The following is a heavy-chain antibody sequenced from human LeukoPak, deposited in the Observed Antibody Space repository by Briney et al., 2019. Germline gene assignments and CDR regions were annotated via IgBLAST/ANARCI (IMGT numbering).Heavy chain of an antibody. J-gene: IGHJ5*02. CDR1: GYTLTDSW. D-gene: IGHD2-8*01. Sequence: GGSLKLSRKASGYTLTDSWIGWVPQKSGKGLEWLAVIHPADPASRYSPSFHGQFFISVDRSMNTADLQWSSLKASDSAVYYCVKGWRGSLYDPADHWGQGTLVTVSP. CDR3: VKGWRGSLYDPADH. CDR2: IHPADPAS. V-gene: IGHV5-51*06.